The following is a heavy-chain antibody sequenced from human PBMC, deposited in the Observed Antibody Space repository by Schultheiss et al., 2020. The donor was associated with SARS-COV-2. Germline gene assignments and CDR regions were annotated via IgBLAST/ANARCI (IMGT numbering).Heavy chain of an antibody. V-gene: IGHV3-13*01. CDR3: ASHTWSHWFDD. CDR2: LGTDGDS. J-gene: IGHJ4*02. CDR1: GFTFSSYD. D-gene: IGHD1-26*01. Sequence: GGSLRLSCAASGFTFSSYDMHWVRQGTGKGLEWVSPLGTDGDSDYPGSVKGRFTIPRENAKNSLYLQMNRLTDEDTAVYFCASHTWSHWFDDWGQGTQVTVSS.